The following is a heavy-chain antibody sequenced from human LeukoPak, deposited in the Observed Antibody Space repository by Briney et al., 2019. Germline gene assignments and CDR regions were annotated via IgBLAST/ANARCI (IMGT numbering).Heavy chain of an antibody. CDR1: GYTFTSYK. V-gene: IGHV1-46*01. CDR3: ARSTTIAVAFY. D-gene: IGHD6-19*01. CDR2: INPSDGST. J-gene: IGHJ4*02. Sequence: ASVEVSCKASGYTFTSYKIHWIRQAPGQGLEWMAVINPSDGSTNYAQKFQGRVTMTRDTSTGTVYMELRSLRSEDTAVYYCARSTTIAVAFYWGQGTLVTVSS.